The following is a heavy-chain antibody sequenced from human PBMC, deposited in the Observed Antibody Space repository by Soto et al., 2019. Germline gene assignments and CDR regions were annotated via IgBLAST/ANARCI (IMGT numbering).Heavy chain of an antibody. CDR2: ISGSLDSA. J-gene: IGHJ3*01. CDR3: AKDSGLPVFGGLIHALDF. D-gene: IGHD3-3*01. Sequence: GGSRRLSCAASGFSFRDYAMMWVGQAAGRGLEWVSTISGSLDSAFYADSVKGRFTISRDTSNNTLYLQMNSLRAEDTAVYFCAKDSGLPVFGGLIHALDFWGQGTLVTVS. CDR1: GFSFRDYA. V-gene: IGHV3-23*01.